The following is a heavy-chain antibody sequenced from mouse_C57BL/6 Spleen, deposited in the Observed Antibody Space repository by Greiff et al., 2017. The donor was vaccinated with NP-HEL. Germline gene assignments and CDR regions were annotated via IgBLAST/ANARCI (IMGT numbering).Heavy chain of an antibody. J-gene: IGHJ2*01. CDR1: GFTFTDYY. V-gene: IGHV7-3*01. D-gene: IGHD1-1*01. Sequence: EVQLVESGGGLVQPGGSLSLSCAASGFTFTDYYMSWVRQPPGKALEWLGFIRNKANGYTTEYSASVKGRFTISRDNSQSILYLQMNALRAEDSATYYCARYKLRSYFDYRGQGTTLTVSS. CDR3: ARYKLRSYFDY. CDR2: IRNKANGYTT.